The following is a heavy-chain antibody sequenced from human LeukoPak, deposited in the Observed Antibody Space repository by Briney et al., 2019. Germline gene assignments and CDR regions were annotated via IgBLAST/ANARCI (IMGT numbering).Heavy chain of an antibody. D-gene: IGHD3-3*01. V-gene: IGHV4-59*08. CDR1: GGSISSYY. J-gene: IGHJ4*02. CDR3: ARVYTYYDFSYFDY. CDR2: IYYSGST. Sequence: SETLSLTCTASGGSISSYYWSWIRQPPGKGLEWIGYIYYSGSTNYNPSLKSRVTISVDTSKNQFSLKLSSVTAADTAVYYCARVYTYYDFSYFDYWGQGTLVTVSS.